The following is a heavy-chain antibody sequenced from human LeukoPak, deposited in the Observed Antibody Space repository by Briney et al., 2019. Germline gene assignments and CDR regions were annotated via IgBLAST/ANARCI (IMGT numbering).Heavy chain of an antibody. CDR1: DGSINGYY. CDR2: MYSGGTT. V-gene: IGHV4-59*08. CDR3: ARYIAAAQNYYFDY. J-gene: IGHJ4*02. D-gene: IGHD6-13*01. Sequence: SETLSLTCTVSDGSINGYYWSWIRQPPGKGLDWIGYMYSGGTTNYSPSLKSRVTISEDTSKNQFSLKLNSVTAADTAVYYCARYIAAAQNYYFDYWGQGTLVTVSS.